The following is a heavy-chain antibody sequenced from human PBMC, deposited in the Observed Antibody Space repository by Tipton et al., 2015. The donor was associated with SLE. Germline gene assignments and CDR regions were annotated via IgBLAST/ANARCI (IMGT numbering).Heavy chain of an antibody. D-gene: IGHD1-26*01. CDR3: ARGGELLPSWFGP. CDR2: IFTSGNT. J-gene: IGHJ5*02. Sequence: TLSLTCTVSGGSISTYYWSWIRQPPGRGLEWIGYIFTSGNTNYNPSLKSRVTISVDTSKNQFSLKLSSVTAADTAVYYCARGGELLPSWFGPWGQGTLVTVSS. V-gene: IGHV4-4*09. CDR1: GGSISTYY.